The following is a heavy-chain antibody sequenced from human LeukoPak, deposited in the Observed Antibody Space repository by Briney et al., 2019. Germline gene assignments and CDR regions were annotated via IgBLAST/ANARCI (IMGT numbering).Heavy chain of an antibody. CDR3: ARDRSRFLEWLPCY. Sequence: ASVKVSCKASGYPFTSYVISWVRQALGQGLEWLGWISAYNGNTNYAQKLQGRVTMTTDTSTSTAYMELRSLRSDDTAVYYCARDRSRFLEWLPCYWGQGTLVTVSS. V-gene: IGHV1-18*01. CDR1: GYPFTSYV. D-gene: IGHD3-3*01. J-gene: IGHJ4*02. CDR2: ISAYNGNT.